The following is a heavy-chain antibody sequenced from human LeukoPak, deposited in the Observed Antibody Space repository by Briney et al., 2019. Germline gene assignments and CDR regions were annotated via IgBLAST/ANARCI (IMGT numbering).Heavy chain of an antibody. Sequence: GGSLRLSCAASGFTFSSYSMNWVRQTSGKGLEWVDRIRSKANTYATAYVASVKGRFTISRDDSKNTAYLQMNSLKTEDTAVYYCTTRRDAYNLHYWDFDLWGRGTLVTVSS. CDR2: IRSKANTYAT. CDR3: TTRRDAYNLHYWDFDL. J-gene: IGHJ2*01. D-gene: IGHD5-24*01. CDR1: GFTFSSYS. V-gene: IGHV3-73*01.